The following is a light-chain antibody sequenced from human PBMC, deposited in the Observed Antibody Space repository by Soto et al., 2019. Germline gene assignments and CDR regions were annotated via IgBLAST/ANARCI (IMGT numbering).Light chain of an antibody. Sequence: EIVLAQSPATLSLSPGEGATVSCRASQSVSSSYLAWYQQKPGQAPRLLIYDASRRATGIPDRFSGSGSGTDFPLTISRLEPEDFAVYYCQQYGSSYITFGQGTRLEIK. J-gene: IGKJ5*01. V-gene: IGKV3-20*01. CDR3: QQYGSSYIT. CDR2: DAS. CDR1: QSVSSSY.